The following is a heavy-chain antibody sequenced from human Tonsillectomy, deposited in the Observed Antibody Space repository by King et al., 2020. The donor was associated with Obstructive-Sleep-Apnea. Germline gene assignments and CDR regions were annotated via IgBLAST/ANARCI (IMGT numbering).Heavy chain of an antibody. D-gene: IGHD3-10*01. CDR3: ARRDYYGSAIGH. CDR1: GYSFPTYW. V-gene: IGHV5-51*01. Sequence: QLVQSGAEVKKPGESLKISCKGSGYSFPTYWIAWVRQMPGKGLEWMGIIYPSDSDTTYSPSFQGQVIISADKSISTAYLQWSSLKASDTAIYYCARRDYYGSAIGHWGQGTLVTVSS. CDR2: IYPSDSDT. J-gene: IGHJ4*02.